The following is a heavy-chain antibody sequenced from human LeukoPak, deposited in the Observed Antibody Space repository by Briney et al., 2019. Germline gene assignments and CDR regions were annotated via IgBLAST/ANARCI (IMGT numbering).Heavy chain of an antibody. CDR2: INHSGST. V-gene: IGHV4-34*01. Sequence: SETLSLTCAVYGGSFSGYYWSWIRQPPGKELEWIGEINHSGSTNYNPSLKSRVTISVDTSKNQFSLKLSSVTAADTAVYYCARGSSTHPYSSGWYSDFDYWGQGTLVTVSS. D-gene: IGHD6-19*01. J-gene: IGHJ4*02. CDR3: ARGSSTHPYSSGWYSDFDY. CDR1: GGSFSGYY.